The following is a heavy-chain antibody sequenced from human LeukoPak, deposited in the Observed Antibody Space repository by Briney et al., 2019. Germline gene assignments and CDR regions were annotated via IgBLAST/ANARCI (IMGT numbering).Heavy chain of an antibody. Sequence: ASVKVSCKASGYTFTSYDINWVRQATGQGLEWMGWMNPNSGNTGYAQKFQGRVTMTRNTSISTAYMELSSLRSVDTAVYYCARVGGAIAVAPAGYWGQGTLVAVSS. J-gene: IGHJ4*02. D-gene: IGHD6-19*01. V-gene: IGHV1-8*01. CDR1: GYTFTSYD. CDR3: ARVGGAIAVAPAGY. CDR2: MNPNSGNT.